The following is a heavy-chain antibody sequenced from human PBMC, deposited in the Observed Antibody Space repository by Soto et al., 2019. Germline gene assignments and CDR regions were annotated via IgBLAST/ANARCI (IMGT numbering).Heavy chain of an antibody. Sequence: ASVKVSCKASGYTFTSYATHWVRQAPGQRLEWMGWINAGNGNTKYSQKFQGRVTITRDTSASTAYMELSSLRSEDTAVYYCARVSRAYSGYDRNSDYWGQGTLVTVSS. CDR2: INAGNGNT. V-gene: IGHV1-3*01. CDR1: GYTFTSYA. D-gene: IGHD5-12*01. CDR3: ARVSRAYSGYDRNSDY. J-gene: IGHJ4*02.